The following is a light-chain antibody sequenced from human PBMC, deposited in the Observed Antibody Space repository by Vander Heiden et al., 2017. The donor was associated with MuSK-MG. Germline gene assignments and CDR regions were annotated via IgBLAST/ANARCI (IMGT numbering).Light chain of an antibody. CDR3: QSYDSSLSVVV. Sequence: QSVLTQPPSVSGAPGQRVTISCPGSSSNIGAGYDVHWYQQLPGTGPKLLIYGNSNRPSGVPDRFSGSKSGTSASLAITGLQAEDEADYYCQSYDSSLSVVVFGGGTKLTVL. V-gene: IGLV1-40*01. J-gene: IGLJ2*01. CDR2: GNS. CDR1: SSNIGAGYD.